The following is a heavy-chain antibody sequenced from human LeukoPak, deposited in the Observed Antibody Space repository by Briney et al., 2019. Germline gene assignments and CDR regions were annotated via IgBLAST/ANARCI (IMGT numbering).Heavy chain of an antibody. CDR3: ANLPVPGNIVDY. Sequence: GXXLRLSCAASGFTFSSYGMHWVRQAPGKGVEGVAFIRYDGSAKYYGDSVKGRFTISRDNSKNTLYLQMNSLRVEDTAVYYCANLPVPGNIVDYWGQGTLVTVSS. CDR2: IRYDGSAK. J-gene: IGHJ4*02. D-gene: IGHD5-12*01. V-gene: IGHV3-30*02. CDR1: GFTFSSYG.